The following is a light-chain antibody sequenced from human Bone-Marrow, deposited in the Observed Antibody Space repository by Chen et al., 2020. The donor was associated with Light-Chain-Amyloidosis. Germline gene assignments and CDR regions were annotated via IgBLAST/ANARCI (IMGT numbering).Light chain of an antibody. J-gene: IGLJ2*01. V-gene: IGLV3-25*03. CDR3: QSADSSGTYEVI. CDR1: DLPTKY. CDR2: RDT. Sequence: SSELTQPPSVSVSPGQTARITCSGDDLPTKYAYWYQQKPGQAPVLVINRDTERPSGISERFSGSSSETTATLTISGVQAEDEADYHCQSADSSGTYEVIFGGGTKLTVL.